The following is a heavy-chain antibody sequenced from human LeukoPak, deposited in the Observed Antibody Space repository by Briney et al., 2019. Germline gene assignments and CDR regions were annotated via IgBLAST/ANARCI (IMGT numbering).Heavy chain of an antibody. V-gene: IGHV1-2*02. CDR1: GYTFIGHY. CDR2: MNPDSGGT. D-gene: IGHD6-6*01. CDR3: ARGHGAARPQGAFDY. J-gene: IGHJ4*02. Sequence: ASVKVSCKASGYTFIGHYIHWVRQAPGQGLEWMGWMNPDSGGTNYAQKFQDRVTMNRDTSITTAYMELSRLRSDDTAVYYCARGHGAARPQGAFDYWGQGTLVTVSS.